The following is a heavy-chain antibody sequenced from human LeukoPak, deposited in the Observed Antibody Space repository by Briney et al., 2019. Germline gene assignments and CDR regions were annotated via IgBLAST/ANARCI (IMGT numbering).Heavy chain of an antibody. CDR1: GFTFSSYS. Sequence: PGRSLRLSCAASGFTFSSYSMNWVRQAPGKGLEWVSYISSSSSTIYYADSVKGRFTISRDNAKNSLYLQMNSLRAEDTAVYYCARGRSRFLEWLLSPHDYWGQGTLVTVSS. D-gene: IGHD3-3*01. V-gene: IGHV3-48*01. J-gene: IGHJ4*02. CDR3: ARGRSRFLEWLLSPHDY. CDR2: ISSSSSTI.